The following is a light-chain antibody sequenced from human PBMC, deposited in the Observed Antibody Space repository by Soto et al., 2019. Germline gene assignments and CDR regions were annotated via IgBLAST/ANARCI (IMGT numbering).Light chain of an antibody. CDR1: QSVLYSSNDKNF. CDR2: WAS. J-gene: IGKJ1*01. V-gene: IGKV4-1*01. CDR3: HQYYSTPWT. Sequence: DIVLTQSPDSLAVSLGERATINCRSSQSVLYSSNDKNFLTWYQQKPGQPPKLLIYWASTRESGVPERFSGSGSGTDFTLTISSLQAEDVAVYYCHQYYSTPWTFGQGNKVEIK.